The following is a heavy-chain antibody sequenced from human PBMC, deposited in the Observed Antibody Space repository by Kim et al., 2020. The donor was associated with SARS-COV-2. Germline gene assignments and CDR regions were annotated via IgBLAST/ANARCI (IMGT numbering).Heavy chain of an antibody. V-gene: IGHV4-39*01. Sequence: SETLSLTCTVSGGSISSSSYYWGWIRQPPGKGLEWIGSIYYSGSTYYNPSLKSRVTISVDTSKNQFSLKLSSVTAADTAVYYCARHVSGGSGSYKPTFDYWGQGTLVTVSS. CDR1: GGSISSSSYY. J-gene: IGHJ4*02. D-gene: IGHD3-10*01. CDR2: IYYSGST. CDR3: ARHVSGGSGSYKPTFDY.